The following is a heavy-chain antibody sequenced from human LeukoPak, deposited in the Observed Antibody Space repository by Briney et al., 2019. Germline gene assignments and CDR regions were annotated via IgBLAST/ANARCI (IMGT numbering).Heavy chain of an antibody. CDR2: INHSGST. J-gene: IGHJ4*02. V-gene: IGHV4-34*01. Sequence: SETLSLTCAVYGGSFSGYYWSWIRQPPGKGLEWIGEINHSGSTNYNPSLKSRVTISVDASKNQFSLKLSSVTAADTAVYYCARGYCGGTSCYLYPYYFDYWGQGTLVTVSS. D-gene: IGHD2-2*01. CDR1: GGSFSGYY. CDR3: ARGYCGGTSCYLYPYYFDY.